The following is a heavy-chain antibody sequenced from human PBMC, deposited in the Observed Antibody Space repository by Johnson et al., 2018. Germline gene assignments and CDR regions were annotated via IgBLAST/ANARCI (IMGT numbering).Heavy chain of an antibody. CDR1: GGTFSSYA. Sequence: QVQLVQSGAEVKKPGSSVKVSCKASGGTFSSYAITWVRQAPGQGLEWMGGIIPLFGPTNYAQKFQGRVTITADESTSTAYLEGSSLRSEDTAVYYCARDGDRGYGMDVWGQGTTVTVSS. V-gene: IGHV1-69*12. D-gene: IGHD1-26*01. CDR3: ARDGDRGYGMDV. J-gene: IGHJ6*02. CDR2: IIPLFGPT.